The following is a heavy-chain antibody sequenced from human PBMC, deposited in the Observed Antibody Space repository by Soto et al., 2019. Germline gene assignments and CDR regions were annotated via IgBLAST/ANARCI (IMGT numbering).Heavy chain of an antibody. V-gene: IGHV4-59*01. CDR2: MYNTGST. CDR3: ARDLWGYCGTDCYPLDV. D-gene: IGHD2-21*02. Sequence: SETLSLTCTVSGGSLSGYYWSGIRQPPGKGLEWIGYMYNTGSTVYNPSFKSRVTISVDTSKNQFSLKLNSVTAADTAVYYCARDLWGYCGTDCYPLDVWGQGTTVTVSS. J-gene: IGHJ6*02. CDR1: GGSLSGYY.